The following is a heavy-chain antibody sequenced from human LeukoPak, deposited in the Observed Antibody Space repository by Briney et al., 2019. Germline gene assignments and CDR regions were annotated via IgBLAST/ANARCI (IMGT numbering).Heavy chain of an antibody. V-gene: IGHV3-23*01. CDR3: ARDLGRYYDSSGYRPFDY. CDR2: IGGGATT. J-gene: IGHJ4*02. CDR1: GFTFSNYV. D-gene: IGHD3-22*01. Sequence: GGSLRLSCAASGFTFSNYVMSWVRQAPGKGLEWVSAIGGGATTYYADYVKGRFTISRDNSKNTLYLQMNSLRAKDTAVYYCARDLGRYYDSSGYRPFDYWGQGTLVTVSS.